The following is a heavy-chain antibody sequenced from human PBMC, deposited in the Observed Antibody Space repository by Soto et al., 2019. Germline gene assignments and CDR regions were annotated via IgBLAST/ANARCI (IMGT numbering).Heavy chain of an antibody. Sequence: QVQLVQSGAEVKKPGSSVKVSCKASGDTFSSNAISWVRQAPGQGLEWMGGITPMFGTPNYAQKFQGRVTITADESTSTADMELSSLRSEDTAVSYCTREADSSGYYNPGYLFDYWGPGTLVTVAS. CDR1: GDTFSSNA. D-gene: IGHD3-22*01. CDR2: ITPMFGTP. V-gene: IGHV1-69*01. J-gene: IGHJ4*02. CDR3: TREADSSGYYNPGYLFDY.